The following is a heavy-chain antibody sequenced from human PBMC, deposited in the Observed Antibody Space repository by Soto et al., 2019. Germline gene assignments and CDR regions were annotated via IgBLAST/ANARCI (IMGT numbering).Heavy chain of an antibody. J-gene: IGHJ5*02. V-gene: IGHV3-49*03. D-gene: IGHD3-22*01. CDR2: IRSKAYGGTT. Sequence: GGSLRLSCTASGFTFGDYAMSWFRQAPGKGLEWVGFIRSKAYGGTTEYAASVKGRFTISRDDSKSIAYLQMDSLKTEDTAVYYCTRERRPMIVVVQKFDPWGQGTLVTVSS. CDR3: TRERRPMIVVVQKFDP. CDR1: GFTFGDYA.